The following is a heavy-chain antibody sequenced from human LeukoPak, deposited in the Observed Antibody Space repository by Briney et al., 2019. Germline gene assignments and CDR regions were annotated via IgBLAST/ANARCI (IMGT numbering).Heavy chain of an antibody. CDR1: GGSISSYY. Sequence: SETLSLTCTVSGGSISSYYWSWIRQPPGKGLEWIGYIYYSGSTNYNPSLKSRVTISVDTSKNQFSLKLSSVTAADTAEYYCARSRSWYHPLDYWGQGTLVTVSS. CDR3: ARSRSWYHPLDY. D-gene: IGHD6-13*01. V-gene: IGHV4-59*01. J-gene: IGHJ4*02. CDR2: IYYSGST.